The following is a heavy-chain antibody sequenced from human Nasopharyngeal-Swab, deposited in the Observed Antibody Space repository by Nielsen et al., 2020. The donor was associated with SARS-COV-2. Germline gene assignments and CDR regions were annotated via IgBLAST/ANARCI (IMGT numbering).Heavy chain of an antibody. V-gene: IGHV3-11*01. CDR2: ISSSANTI. D-gene: IGHD4-23*01. J-gene: IGHJ5*02. Sequence: SCAASGFTFSDYYMSWIRQAPGKGLEWVSYISSSANTIYYADSVKGRFTISRDNAKNSLLLQMNSLRAEDTAVYYCARVDGVNWFDPWGQGTLVTVSS. CDR1: GFTFSDYY. CDR3: ARVDGVNWFDP.